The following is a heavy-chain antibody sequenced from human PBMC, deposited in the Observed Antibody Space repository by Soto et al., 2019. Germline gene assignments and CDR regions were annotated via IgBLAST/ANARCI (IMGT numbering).Heavy chain of an antibody. J-gene: IGHJ6*03. CDR2: ISSSSSYI. Sequence: EVQLVESGEGLVKPGGSLRLFCAASGFTFRRYSMKWVRQAPGKGLEWISSISSSSSYIYYADSVMGRFTISRDNAKNSLYLQMNSMRAEDTAVYYCTRGYDYGDYYYYYYMDVWGKGTTVTVSS. D-gene: IGHD4-17*01. V-gene: IGHV3-21*01. CDR3: TRGYDYGDYYYYYYMDV. CDR1: GFTFRRYS.